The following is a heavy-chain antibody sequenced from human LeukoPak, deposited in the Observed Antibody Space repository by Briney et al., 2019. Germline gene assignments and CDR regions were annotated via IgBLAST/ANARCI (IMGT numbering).Heavy chain of an antibody. D-gene: IGHD5-18*01. CDR1: GFTFSTYP. CDR3: ARLNLGYGYFLEATKHDY. CDR2: ISYDDGTNK. J-gene: IGHJ4*02. Sequence: GGSQRLSCAASGFTFSTYPMHWVRQAPGKGLEWVAVISYDDGTNKYYADSVKGRFTISRDNSKNTLYLQMNSLRAEDTAVYYCARLNLGYGYFLEATKHDYWGQGTLVTVSS. V-gene: IGHV3-30-3*01.